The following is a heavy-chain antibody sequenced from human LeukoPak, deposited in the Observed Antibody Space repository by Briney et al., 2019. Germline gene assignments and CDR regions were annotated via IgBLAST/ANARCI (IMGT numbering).Heavy chain of an antibody. CDR2: IIPIFGTA. CDR3: ARDRGQQSYGMDV. CDR1: GGTFSSYA. D-gene: IGHD6-13*01. V-gene: IGHV1-69*05. J-gene: IGHJ6*02. Sequence: SVKVSCKASGGTFSSYAISWVRQAPGQGLEWMGGIIPIFGTANYAQKFQGRVTITTDESTSTAYMELSSLRSDDTAVYYCARDRGQQSYGMDVWGQGTTVTVSS.